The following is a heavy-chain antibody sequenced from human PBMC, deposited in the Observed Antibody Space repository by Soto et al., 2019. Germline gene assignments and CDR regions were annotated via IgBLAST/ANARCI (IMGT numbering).Heavy chain of an antibody. Sequence: GASVKVSCTASGYTFTIYGISWVRQAPGQGLEWMGWINTHNGNTNSAQKLQGRVTMTTDTSTSTAYMELRSLRSDDTAVYYCARGDAMDVWGQGTTVTVSS. J-gene: IGHJ6*02. CDR2: INTHNGNT. CDR3: ARGDAMDV. V-gene: IGHV1-18*01. CDR1: GYTFTIYG.